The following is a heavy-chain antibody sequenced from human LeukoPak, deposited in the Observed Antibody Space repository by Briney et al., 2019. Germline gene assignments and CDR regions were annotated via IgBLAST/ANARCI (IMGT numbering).Heavy chain of an antibody. CDR2: ISGIGISI. J-gene: IGHJ4*02. V-gene: IGHV3-23*01. CDR3: AKDMHGYDRPVDY. CDR1: GFTFNIHA. D-gene: IGHD5-24*01. Sequence: GGSLRLSCAASGFTFNIHAMDWVRQAPGKGLEGVSSISGIGISIYYADSVKGRFTISRDNSKNTVYLQMNRLIAEDTAVYYCAKDMHGYDRPVDYWGRGTQVIVSS.